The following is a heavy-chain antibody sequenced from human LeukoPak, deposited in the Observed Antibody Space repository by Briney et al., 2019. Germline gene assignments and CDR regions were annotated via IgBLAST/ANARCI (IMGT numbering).Heavy chain of an antibody. CDR1: GFTFSSYG. J-gene: IGHJ6*03. Sequence: GGSLRLSCATSGFTFSSYGMHWVRQAPGKGLEWEAFIRYDGSNKYYADSVKGRFTISRDNSKNTLYLQMNSLRAEDTAVYYCAKVGPPTVVRRYYMDVWGKGTTVTVSS. D-gene: IGHD4-23*01. CDR3: AKVGPPTVVRRYYMDV. V-gene: IGHV3-30*02. CDR2: IRYDGSNK.